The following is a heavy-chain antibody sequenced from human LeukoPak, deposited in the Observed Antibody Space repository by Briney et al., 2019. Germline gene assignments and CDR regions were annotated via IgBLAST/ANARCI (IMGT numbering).Heavy chain of an antibody. CDR3: ARDLGGDYGWNALDY. CDR1: GYTFTSYA. V-gene: IGHV1-3*01. J-gene: IGHJ4*02. Sequence: WASVKVSCKASGYTFTSYAMHWVRQAPGQRLEWMGWINAGNGNTKYSQKFQGRVTITRDTSASTAYMELSSLRSEDTAVYYCARDLGGDYGWNALDYWGQGTLVTVSS. D-gene: IGHD4-17*01. CDR2: INAGNGNT.